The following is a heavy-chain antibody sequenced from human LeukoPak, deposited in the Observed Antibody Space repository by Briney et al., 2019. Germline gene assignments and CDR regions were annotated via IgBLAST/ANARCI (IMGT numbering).Heavy chain of an antibody. CDR3: ARTSSSLDY. D-gene: IGHD6-13*01. J-gene: IGHJ4*02. V-gene: IGHV3-11*06. CDR2: ISSSSSYT. Sequence: GGFLRLSCAASGFTFSDYYMSWIRQAPGKGLEWVSYISSSSSYTNYADSVKGRFTISRDNAKNSLYLQMNSLRAEDTAVYYCARTSSSLDYWGQGTLVTVSS. CDR1: GFTFSDYY.